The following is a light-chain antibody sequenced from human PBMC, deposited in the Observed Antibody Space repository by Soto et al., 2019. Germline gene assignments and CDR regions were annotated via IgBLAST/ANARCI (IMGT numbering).Light chain of an antibody. V-gene: IGLV6-57*02. CDR3: QSYDARNVV. CDR2: EDT. Sequence: NFMLTQPHSVSESPGKTVTISCTGSSGSIASNYVQWFQQRPGSAPTTVIYEDTQRPSGVPDRFSGSIDSSSNSASLTISGLRTEDEADYSCQSYDARNVVFGGGTKLTVL. CDR1: SGSIASNY. J-gene: IGLJ2*01.